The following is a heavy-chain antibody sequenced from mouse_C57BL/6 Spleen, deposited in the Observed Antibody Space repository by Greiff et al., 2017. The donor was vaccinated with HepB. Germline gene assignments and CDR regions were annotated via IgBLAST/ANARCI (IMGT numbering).Heavy chain of an antibody. CDR3: ARRLTWDRGYYFDY. CDR2: INPSNGGT. D-gene: IGHD4-1*01. V-gene: IGHV1-53*01. J-gene: IGHJ2*01. CDR1: GYTFTSYW. Sequence: QVHVKQPGTELVKPGASVKLSCKASGYTFTSYWMHWVKQRPGQGLEWIGNINPSNGGTNYNEKFKSKATLTVDKSSSTAYMQLSSLTSEDSAVYYCARRLTWDRGYYFDYWGQGTTLTVSS.